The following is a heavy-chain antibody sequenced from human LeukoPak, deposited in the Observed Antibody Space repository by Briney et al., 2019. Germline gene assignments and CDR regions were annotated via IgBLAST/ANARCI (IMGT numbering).Heavy chain of an antibody. Sequence: SETLSLTCAAYGGSFSGYYWSWIRQPPGKGLEWIGEINHSGSTYYNPSLESRVTISVDSSKNQFSLKLTSVTAADTAVYYCATLGEYYDSSGYYYNWGQGTLVTVSS. D-gene: IGHD3-22*01. CDR1: GGSFSGYY. CDR2: INHSGST. CDR3: ATLGEYYDSSGYYYN. J-gene: IGHJ4*02. V-gene: IGHV4-34*01.